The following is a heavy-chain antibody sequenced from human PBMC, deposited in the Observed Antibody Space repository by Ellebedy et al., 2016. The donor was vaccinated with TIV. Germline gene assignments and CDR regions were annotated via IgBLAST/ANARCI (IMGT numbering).Heavy chain of an antibody. D-gene: IGHD1-26*01. J-gene: IGHJ4*02. V-gene: IGHV3-74*03. CDR3: ATERSGSYYNY. CDR2: INSDGSST. Sequence: GESLKISCAASGFTFSSYTMNWVRQAPGKGLLWVSRINSDGSSTTYADSVKGRFTISRDNAKNTVYLQMNSLRLEDTAVYYCATERSGSYYNYWGQGTLVTVSS. CDR1: GFTFSSYT.